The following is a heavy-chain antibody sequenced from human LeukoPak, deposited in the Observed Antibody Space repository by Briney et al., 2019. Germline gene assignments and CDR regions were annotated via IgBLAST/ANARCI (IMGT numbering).Heavy chain of an antibody. V-gene: IGHV3-23*01. Sequence: GGSLRLSCAASGFTFSSYAMCWVCQAPGKGLEWVSPMSGSGGSTYYADSVKGRFTISRDNSKNTLYLQMNSLRAEDTAVYYCAKGDDDSSGYSDYWGQGTLVTVSS. CDR1: GFTFSSYA. CDR3: AKGDDDSSGYSDY. J-gene: IGHJ4*02. CDR2: MSGSGGST. D-gene: IGHD3-22*01.